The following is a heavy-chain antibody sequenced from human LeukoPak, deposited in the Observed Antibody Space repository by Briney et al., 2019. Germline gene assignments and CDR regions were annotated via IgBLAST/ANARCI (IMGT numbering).Heavy chain of an antibody. Sequence: GGSLRLSCAASGFTVSSNYMSWVRQAPGKGLEWVSVIYSGGSTYYADSVKGRFTISRDNSKNTLYLQMNSLRAEDTAVYYCAIPPLSGTGSSRPLAGVDAWGQGTTVTVSS. J-gene: IGHJ6*02. CDR3: AIPPLSGTGSSRPLAGVDA. CDR2: IYSGGST. CDR1: GFTVSSNY. V-gene: IGHV3-66*01. D-gene: IGHD3-10*01.